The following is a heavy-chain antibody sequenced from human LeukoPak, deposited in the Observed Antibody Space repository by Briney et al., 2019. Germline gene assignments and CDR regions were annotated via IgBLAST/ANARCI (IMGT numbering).Heavy chain of an antibody. CDR3: ARFKVATPFDY. V-gene: IGHV3-30-3*01. Sequence: GGSLRLSCAASGFTFSSYAMHWVRQAPGKGLEWVAVISYDGSNKYYADSVKGRFTISRDNSKNTLYVQMNSLRAEDTAVYYCARFKVATPFDYWGQGTLVTVSS. D-gene: IGHD5-12*01. CDR2: ISYDGSNK. CDR1: GFTFSSYA. J-gene: IGHJ4*02.